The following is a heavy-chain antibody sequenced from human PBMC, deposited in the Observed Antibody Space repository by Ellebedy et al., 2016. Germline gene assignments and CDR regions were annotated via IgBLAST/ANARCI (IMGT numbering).Heavy chain of an antibody. CDR1: GGSISRYY. Sequence: SETLSLTCIVSGGSISRYYWSWIRQPPGRGLEWIGKICYTGTTNYNPSLQSRVTISLDTSKNQFSLRLTSVTAADTAVYYCARIGCVSFGERPIDYWGQGTLVTVSS. CDR2: ICYTGTT. J-gene: IGHJ4*02. CDR3: ARIGCVSFGERPIDY. D-gene: IGHD3-10*01. V-gene: IGHV4-59*01.